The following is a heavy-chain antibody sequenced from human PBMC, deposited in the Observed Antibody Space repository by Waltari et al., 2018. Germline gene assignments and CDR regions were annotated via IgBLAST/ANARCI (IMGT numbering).Heavy chain of an antibody. CDR2: IIPMLTLA. Sequence: QVRLVQSGAEVKKPGSSVKVSCKASGDTFSSYSINWVRQAPGQGLEWMGGIIPMLTLANSAQKFQGRLTITADKSTSTAYMELSSLRSEDTAVYYCVRGDHEQLVPFDYWGQGTLVTVSS. D-gene: IGHD6-6*01. J-gene: IGHJ4*02. CDR3: VRGDHEQLVPFDY. CDR1: GDTFSSYS. V-gene: IGHV1-69*10.